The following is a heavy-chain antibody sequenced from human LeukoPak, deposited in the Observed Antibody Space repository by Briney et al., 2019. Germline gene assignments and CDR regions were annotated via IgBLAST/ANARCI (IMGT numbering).Heavy chain of an antibody. J-gene: IGHJ4*02. V-gene: IGHV1-69*05. D-gene: IGHD2-2*02. CDR3: ARGANCSSTSCYTPENDY. CDR1: GDTFTSYG. CDR2: IIPIFGTA. Sequence: GASVKVSCKASGDTFTSYGISWVRQAPGQGLEWMGGIIPIFGTANYAQKFQGRVTITTDESTSTAYMELSSLRSEDTAVYYCARGANCSSTSCYTPENDYWGQGTLVTVSS.